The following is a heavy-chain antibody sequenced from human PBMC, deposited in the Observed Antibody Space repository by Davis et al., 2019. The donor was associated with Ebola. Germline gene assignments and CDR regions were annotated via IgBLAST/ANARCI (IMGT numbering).Heavy chain of an antibody. J-gene: IGHJ4*02. D-gene: IGHD2-15*01. CDR2: IWYDGSRK. CDR3: AIPDCSGANCYSVYIKN. V-gene: IGHV3-33*01. Sequence: GESLKISCAASGFNFRSYGMHWVRQAPDKGLEWVAVIWYDGSRKYYGDSVKGRFTISSDNSNNLLYLQMNSLRAEDTAVYYCAIPDCSGANCYSVYIKNWGQGTLVTVSS. CDR1: GFNFRSYG.